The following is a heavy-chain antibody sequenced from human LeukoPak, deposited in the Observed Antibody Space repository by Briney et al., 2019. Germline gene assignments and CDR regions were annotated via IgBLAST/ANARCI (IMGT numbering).Heavy chain of an antibody. V-gene: IGHV3-30-3*01. CDR1: GFTFSSYA. CDR3: ARGVAVAGFIFDY. CDR2: ISYDGSNK. J-gene: IGHJ4*02. Sequence: PGGSLRLSCAASGFTFSSYAMHWVRQAPGKGLEWVAVISYDGSNKYYADSVKGRFTISRDNSKNTLYLQMNSLRAEDTAVYYCARGVAVAGFIFDYWGQGTLVTVSS. D-gene: IGHD6-19*01.